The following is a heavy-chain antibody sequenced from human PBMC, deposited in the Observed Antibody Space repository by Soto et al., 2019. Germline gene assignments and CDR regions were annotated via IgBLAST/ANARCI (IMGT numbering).Heavy chain of an antibody. CDR2: IYYSGST. J-gene: IGHJ4*02. V-gene: IGHV4-30-4*01. CDR1: GGSISSGDYY. D-gene: IGHD6-19*01. Sequence: SETLSLTCTVSGGSISSGDYYWSWIRQPPGKGLEWIGYIYYSGSTYYNPSLKSRVTISVDTSKNQFSLKLSSVTAADTAVYYCASRSIAVAGTKLGGYFDYWGQGTLVTVS. CDR3: ASRSIAVAGTKLGGYFDY.